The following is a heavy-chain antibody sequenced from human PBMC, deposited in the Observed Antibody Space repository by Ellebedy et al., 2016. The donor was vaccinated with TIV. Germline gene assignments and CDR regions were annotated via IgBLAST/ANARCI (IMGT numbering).Heavy chain of an antibody. CDR1: GYTFTSYG. V-gene: IGHV1-18*01. Sequence: AASVKVSCKASGYTFTSYGISWVRQAPGQGLEWMGWINSYNGNTNYVQKLQDRVTMTTDTSTSTAYMELRSLRSDDAAVYYCARDGPWGYHWFDPWGQGTLVTVSS. CDR2: INSYNGNT. D-gene: IGHD3-16*02. J-gene: IGHJ5*02. CDR3: ARDGPWGYHWFDP.